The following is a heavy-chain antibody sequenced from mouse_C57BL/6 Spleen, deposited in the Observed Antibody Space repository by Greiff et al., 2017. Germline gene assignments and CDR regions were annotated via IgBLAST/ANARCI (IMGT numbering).Heavy chain of an antibody. CDR2: IYPGDGDT. CDR3: ANWAYAMDY. D-gene: IGHD4-1*01. CDR1: GYAFSSSW. J-gene: IGHJ4*01. V-gene: IGHV1-82*01. Sequence: VKLMESGPELVKPGASVKISCKASGYAFSSSWMNWVKQRPGKGLEWIGRIYPGDGDTNYNGKFKGKATLTADKSSSTAYMQLSSLTSEDSAVYFCANWAYAMDYWGQGTSVTVSS.